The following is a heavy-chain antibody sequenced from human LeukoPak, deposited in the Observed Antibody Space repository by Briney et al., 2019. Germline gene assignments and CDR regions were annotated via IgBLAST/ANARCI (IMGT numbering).Heavy chain of an antibody. Sequence: GGSLRLSCAASGFTFDHYPMYWVRQTPGKGLQWVSVISWDGVSTYYTHSVKGRFTISRDNSKNSLYLQMNSLRTEDTALYYCAKGRVIYGTSSATDYWGQGTLVTVSS. CDR2: ISWDGVST. CDR3: AKGRVIYGTSSATDY. V-gene: IGHV3-43*01. CDR1: GFTFDHYP. D-gene: IGHD6-6*01. J-gene: IGHJ4*02.